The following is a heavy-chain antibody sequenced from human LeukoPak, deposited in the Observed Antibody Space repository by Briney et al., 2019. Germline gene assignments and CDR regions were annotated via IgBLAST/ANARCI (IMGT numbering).Heavy chain of an antibody. J-gene: IGHJ4*02. Sequence: GGSLRLSCAASGFTVSSNYMSWVRQAPGKGLEWVSVIYSGGSTYYADSVKGRFTISRDNSKNTLYLQMNSLRAEDTAVYYCARAGGIAAAGTLFATWGQGTLVTVSS. CDR3: ARAGGIAAAGTLFAT. V-gene: IGHV3-66*01. CDR2: IYSGGST. CDR1: GFTVSSNY. D-gene: IGHD6-13*01.